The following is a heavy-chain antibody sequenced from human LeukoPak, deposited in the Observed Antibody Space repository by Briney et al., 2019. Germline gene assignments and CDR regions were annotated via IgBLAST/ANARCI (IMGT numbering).Heavy chain of an antibody. D-gene: IGHD3-10*01. CDR3: AREKGRHWGFPFGEINAFDI. CDR1: GYTFTSYG. Sequence: GASVKVSCKASGYTFTSYGISWVRQAPGQGLEWMGWISAYNGNTNYAQKLQGRVTMTTDTSTSTAYMELRSLRSDDTAVYYCAREKGRHWGFPFGEINAFDIWGQGTMVTVSS. CDR2: ISAYNGNT. V-gene: IGHV1-18*01. J-gene: IGHJ3*02.